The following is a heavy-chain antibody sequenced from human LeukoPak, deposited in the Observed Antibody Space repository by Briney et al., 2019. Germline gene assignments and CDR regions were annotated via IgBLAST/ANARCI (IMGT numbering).Heavy chain of an antibody. CDR2: IMQDGSEK. V-gene: IGHV3-7*01. D-gene: IGHD3-10*01. Sequence: PGGSLRLSCAASGFTFSSYWMSWVRQAPGKGLEWVANIMQDGSEKYYVDSVKGRFTISRDNAKNSLYLQMNSLRAEDTAVYYCARSWVWFGELLGYWGQGTLVTVSS. CDR1: GFTFSSYW. J-gene: IGHJ4*02. CDR3: ARSWVWFGELLGY.